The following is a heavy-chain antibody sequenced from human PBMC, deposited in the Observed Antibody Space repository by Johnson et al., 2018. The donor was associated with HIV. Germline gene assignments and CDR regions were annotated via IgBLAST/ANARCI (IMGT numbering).Heavy chain of an antibody. D-gene: IGHD3-10*01. CDR3: AKDLNYGSGPVDI. CDR2: ISWNSGSI. CDR1: GFTFDDYA. J-gene: IGHJ3*02. V-gene: IGHV3-9*01. Sequence: QLVESGGGLVQPGRSLRLSCAASGFTFDDYAMHWVRQAPGKGLEWVSGISWNSGSIGYADSVKGRFTISRDNAKTSLYLQMNSLRAEDTALYYCAKDLNYGSGPVDIWGQGTMVTVSS.